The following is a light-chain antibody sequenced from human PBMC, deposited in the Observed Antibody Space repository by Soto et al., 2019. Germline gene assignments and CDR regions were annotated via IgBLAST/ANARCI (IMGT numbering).Light chain of an antibody. CDR3: QQYNNYWT. CDR1: QSIGSW. V-gene: IGKV1-5*03. Sequence: DIQMTQSPSTLSASVGDRVTITCRASQSIGSWLAWYQQKPGKAPRLLIYQASNLETGVPSRFSGSGSGTEFTLAISSLQPDDFANYYCQQYNNYWTFGPGTKVEIK. CDR2: QAS. J-gene: IGKJ1*01.